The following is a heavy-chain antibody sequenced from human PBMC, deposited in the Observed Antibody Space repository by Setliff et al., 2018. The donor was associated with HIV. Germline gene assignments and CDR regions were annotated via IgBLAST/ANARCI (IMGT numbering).Heavy chain of an antibody. D-gene: IGHD6-6*01. Sequence: NPSETLSLTCAVYGGSFRSYYWSWIRQPPGKGLEWIGEITHSGSTNYNPSLKSRVNISLDTSKNQFSLKLSSVTAADTGVFFCARHPGIATRSSDYFDYWGQGTLVTVSS. CDR3: ARHPGIATRSSDYFDY. V-gene: IGHV4-34*01. J-gene: IGHJ4*02. CDR1: GGSFRSYY. CDR2: ITHSGST.